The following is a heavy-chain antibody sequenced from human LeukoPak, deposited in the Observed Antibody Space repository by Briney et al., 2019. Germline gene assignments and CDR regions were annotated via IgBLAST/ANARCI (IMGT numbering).Heavy chain of an antibody. CDR3: ARDGYSSPYGMDV. CDR1: GFTFSSYA. CDR2: ISYDGSNK. V-gene: IGHV3-30-3*01. J-gene: IGHJ6*02. Sequence: GGSLRLSCAASGFTFSSYAMHWVRQAPGKGLEWVAVISYDGSNKYYADSVKGRFTIPRDNSKNTLYLQMNSLRAEDTAVYYCARDGYSSPYGMDVWGQGTTVTVSS. D-gene: IGHD6-13*01.